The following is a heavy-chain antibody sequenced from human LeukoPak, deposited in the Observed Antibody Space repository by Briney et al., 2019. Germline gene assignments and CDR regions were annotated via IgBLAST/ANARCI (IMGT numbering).Heavy chain of an antibody. V-gene: IGHV3-49*03. Sequence: HPGGPLRLSCTASGFTFGDYAMSWFRQAPGKGLEWVGFIRSKAYGGTTEYAASVKGRFTISRDDSKSIAYLQMNSLKTEDTAVYYCTRDQAEYSSGWYSYYYYGMDVWGQGTTVTVSS. CDR3: TRDQAEYSSGWYSYYYYGMDV. CDR2: IRSKAYGGTT. J-gene: IGHJ6*02. CDR1: GFTFGDYA. D-gene: IGHD6-19*01.